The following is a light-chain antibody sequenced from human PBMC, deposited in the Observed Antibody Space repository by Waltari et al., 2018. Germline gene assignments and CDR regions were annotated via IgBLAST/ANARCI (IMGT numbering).Light chain of an antibody. CDR2: SNN. CDR3: AAWDDSLNSPV. J-gene: IGLJ3*02. Sequence: QSVLTQPPSASGTPGQRVPISCSGSGANIGSNTVAWYQQPPGTAPKLLMYSNNERPSGVPDRFSGSKSGTSASLAISGLQSEDEAEYYCAAWDDSLNSPVFGGGSKLTVL. V-gene: IGLV1-44*01. CDR1: GANIGSNT.